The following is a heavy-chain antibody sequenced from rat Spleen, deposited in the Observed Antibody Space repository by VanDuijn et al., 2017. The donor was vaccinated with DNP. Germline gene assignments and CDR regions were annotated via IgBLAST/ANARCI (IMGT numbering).Heavy chain of an antibody. V-gene: IGHV5-22*01. D-gene: IGHD1-1*01. Sequence: EVQLVESGGGLVQPGRSLKLSCAASGFTFSDYYMAWVRQAPTKGLEWVAYLTYDGHNTYYRDSVKGRFTISRDNAKSTLYLQMNSLRSEDMATYYCARPLYYYSGGFAYWGQGTLVTVSS. CDR1: GFTFSDYY. CDR2: LTYDGHNT. CDR3: ARPLYYYSGGFAY. J-gene: IGHJ3*01.